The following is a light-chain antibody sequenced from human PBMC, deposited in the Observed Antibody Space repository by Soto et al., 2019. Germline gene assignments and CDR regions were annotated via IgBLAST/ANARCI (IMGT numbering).Light chain of an antibody. Sequence: QSALTQPASVSGSPGQSITISCTGTSSDVGGYNYVSWYQQHPGKAPTLMIYDVSNRPSGVSNRFSGSKSGNTASLTISGLQAEDEADYYGSSYTSSSTLVFGGGTKVTVL. CDR2: DVS. J-gene: IGLJ2*01. CDR1: SSDVGGYNY. V-gene: IGLV2-14*01. CDR3: SSYTSSSTLV.